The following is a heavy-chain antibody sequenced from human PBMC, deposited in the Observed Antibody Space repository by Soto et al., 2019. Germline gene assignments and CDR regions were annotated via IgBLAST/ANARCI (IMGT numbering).Heavy chain of an antibody. D-gene: IGHD3-10*01. CDR3: ARIPGSRGYYGMDV. CDR2: INSDGSST. Sequence: AGGSLRLSCAASGFTFSSYWMHWVRQAPGKGLVWVSRINSDGSSTSYADSVKGRFTISRDNAKNTLYLQMNSLRAEDTAVYYCARIPGSRGYYGMDVWGQGTTVTVSS. CDR1: GFTFSSYW. V-gene: IGHV3-74*01. J-gene: IGHJ6*02.